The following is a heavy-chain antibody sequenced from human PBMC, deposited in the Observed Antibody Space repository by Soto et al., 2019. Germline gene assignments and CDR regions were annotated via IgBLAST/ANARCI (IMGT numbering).Heavy chain of an antibody. J-gene: IGHJ4*02. CDR3: TTGIYYDLLTGHHNVAY. CDR2: IKSKIDGGTA. D-gene: IGHD3-9*01. V-gene: IGHV3-15*01. Sequence: EVLLVESGGGLGKPGGSLRLSCAASGFNLSHPWMTWVRQAAGKGLEWVGHIKSKIDGGTADYAAPVKGRFTISRDDSKNMVSLQINSLKTEDTAVYYCTTGIYYDLLTGHHNVAYWGQGTLVTVSS. CDR1: GFNLSHPW.